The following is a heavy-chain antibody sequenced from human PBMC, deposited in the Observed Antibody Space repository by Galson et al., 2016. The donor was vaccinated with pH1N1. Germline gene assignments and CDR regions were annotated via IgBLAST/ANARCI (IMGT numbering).Heavy chain of an antibody. CDR1: GFTFSSWH. D-gene: IGHD5-18*01. J-gene: IGHJ6*03. V-gene: IGHV3-48*04. CDR2: ITYTSATI. Sequence: SLRLSCAASGFTFSSWHMDWVRQAPGEGLEWISFITYTSATIYYADSVKGRFTVSRDNAKNSLYLQMNSLRAEDTAVYYCARDLGYAYGFYYYYYMDVWGKGTTVTVSS. CDR3: ARDLGYAYGFYYYYYMDV.